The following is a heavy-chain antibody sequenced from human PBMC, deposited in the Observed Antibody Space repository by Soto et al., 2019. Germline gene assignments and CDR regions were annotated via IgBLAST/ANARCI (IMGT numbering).Heavy chain of an antibody. CDR3: AAWAYYYDSSGHHVTYYYDY. CDR2: IVVGSGNT. CDR1: GFTFTSSA. V-gene: IGHV1-58*01. Sequence: SVKVSCKASGFTFTSSAVQWVRQARGQRLEWIGWIVVGSGNTNYAQKFQERVTITRDMSTSTAYMELSSLRSEDTAVYYCAAWAYYYDSSGHHVTYYYDYWGQGTLVTVSS. D-gene: IGHD3-22*01. J-gene: IGHJ4*02.